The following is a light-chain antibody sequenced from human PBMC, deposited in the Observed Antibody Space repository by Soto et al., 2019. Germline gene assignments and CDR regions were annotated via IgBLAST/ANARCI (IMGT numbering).Light chain of an antibody. Sequence: EIVMTQSPATLSVSPGARATLSCRASQSVSASYLAWYQHKPGQAPRLLMYGASRRATGIPDRFSGSGSGTDVTLTISRLEPEDFVVYFCQQYGSSPLTFGGGTKVDI. CDR2: GAS. J-gene: IGKJ4*01. CDR1: QSVSASY. V-gene: IGKV3-20*01. CDR3: QQYGSSPLT.